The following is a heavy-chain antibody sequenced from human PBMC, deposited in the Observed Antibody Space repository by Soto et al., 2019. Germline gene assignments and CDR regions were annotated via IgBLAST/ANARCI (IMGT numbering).Heavy chain of an antibody. CDR2: IWFDGSKT. D-gene: IGHD5-12*01. CDR1: GFSFQNYG. V-gene: IGHV3-33*01. Sequence: QVQLVESGGGVVQPGRSLRLSCSASGFSFQNYGMHWVRQAPGKGLEWVSTIWFDGSKTNYVDSVRGRFTISRDNYKDTLDLHMASLRVEDTAVYFCARDRKGYPYYLEHWGQGTLVIVSS. J-gene: IGHJ4*02. CDR3: ARDRKGYPYYLEH.